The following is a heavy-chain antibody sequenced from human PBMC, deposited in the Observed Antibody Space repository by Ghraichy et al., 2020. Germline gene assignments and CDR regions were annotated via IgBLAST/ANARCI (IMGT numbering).Heavy chain of an antibody. J-gene: IGHJ5*01. CDR2: ISHSGGT. CDR3: ARVFYYESSGYPDS. D-gene: IGHD3-22*01. V-gene: IGHV4-34*01. CDR1: GGSFSGYY. Sequence: SETLSLTCAVYGGSFSGYYWSWIRQPPGKGLEWIGEISHSGGTNYNPSLKSRVTISVDTSKNQFSLKLNSVTAADTAVYYCARVFYYESSGYPDSWGQGTLVTVSS.